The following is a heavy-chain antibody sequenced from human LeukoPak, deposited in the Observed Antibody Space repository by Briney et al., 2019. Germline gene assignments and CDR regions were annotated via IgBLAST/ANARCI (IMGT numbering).Heavy chain of an antibody. D-gene: IGHD5-18*01. CDR3: ARGRIQLWSRIRLDFDY. Sequence: SETLSLTCAVYGGSFSGYYWSWIRQPPGKGLEWIGEINHSGSTNYNPSLKSRATISVDTSKNQFSLKLSSVTAADTAVYYCARGRIQLWSRIRLDFDYWGQGTLVTVSS. V-gene: IGHV4-34*01. CDR2: INHSGST. CDR1: GGSFSGYY. J-gene: IGHJ4*02.